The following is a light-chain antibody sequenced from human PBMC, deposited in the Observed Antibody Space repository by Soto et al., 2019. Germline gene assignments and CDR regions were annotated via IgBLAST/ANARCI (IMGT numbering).Light chain of an antibody. Sequence: IQMTQSPSSLSASVGDRVTITCRASQNIGKYLNWYQHRPGKAPKLLVYAASSLQSGVPSRFNGSESGTDFSLTTTSLQPEDSATYYCQQSYNTPLTFGPGTKVDI. J-gene: IGKJ3*01. CDR1: QNIGKY. CDR3: QQSYNTPLT. V-gene: IGKV1-39*01. CDR2: AAS.